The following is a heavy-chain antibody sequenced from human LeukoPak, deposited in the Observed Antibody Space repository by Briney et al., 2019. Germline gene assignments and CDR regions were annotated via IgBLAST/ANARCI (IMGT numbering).Heavy chain of an antibody. J-gene: IGHJ3*02. CDR2: ISHIGRT. V-gene: IGHV4-59*11. Sequence: PSETLSLTCAVSGDSFSSHYWTWIRQSPGKGLEGIGYISHIGRTNYNPSLKSRVTISIDTSKNQFSLKLRSVTAADTAVYYCARDLVTVTKGFDIWGQGTMVSVSS. CDR3: ARDLVTVTKGFDI. D-gene: IGHD4-17*01. CDR1: GDSFSSHY.